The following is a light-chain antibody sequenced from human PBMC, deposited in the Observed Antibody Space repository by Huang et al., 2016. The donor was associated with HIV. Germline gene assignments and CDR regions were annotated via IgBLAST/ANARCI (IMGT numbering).Light chain of an antibody. CDR3: MQALQTPRT. V-gene: IGKV2-28*01. CDR1: QSRLHSDGYNY. CDR2: LGS. Sequence: DIVMTQSPLSLPVTPGEPASISCRSSQSRLHSDGYNYLDWYLQRPGQSPQLLIYLGSNRASGVPDRFSGSGSGTDFTLKISRLEAEDVGVYYCMQALQTPRTFGGGTKVEIK. J-gene: IGKJ4*01.